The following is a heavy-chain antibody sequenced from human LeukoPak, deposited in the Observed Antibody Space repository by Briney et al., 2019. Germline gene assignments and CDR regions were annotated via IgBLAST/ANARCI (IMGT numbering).Heavy chain of an antibody. CDR1: GDSISSTNW. D-gene: IGHD6-19*01. J-gene: IGHJ4*02. CDR2: IYHSGST. V-gene: IGHV4-4*02. Sequence: SGTLSLTCGVSGDSISSTNWWSWVRQPPGKGLEWIGEIYHSGSTYYNPSLKSRVTISVDRSKNQFSLKLSSVTAADTAVYYCARMRGIAGAGTGHYFDYWGQGTLVAVSS. CDR3: ARMRGIAGAGTGHYFDY.